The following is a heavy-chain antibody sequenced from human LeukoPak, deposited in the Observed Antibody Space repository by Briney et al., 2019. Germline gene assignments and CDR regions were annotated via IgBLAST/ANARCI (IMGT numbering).Heavy chain of an antibody. J-gene: IGHJ6*03. Sequence: GGSLRLSCAASGFTFSSYGMHWVRQAPGKGLEWVAFIRYDGSNKYYADSVKGRFTISRDNSKNTLYLQMNSLRAEDTAVYYCAKVAGHYYYYMDVWGKGTTVTVSS. V-gene: IGHV3-30*02. D-gene: IGHD2-21*01. CDR1: GFTFSSYG. CDR3: AKVAGHYYYYMDV. CDR2: IRYDGSNK.